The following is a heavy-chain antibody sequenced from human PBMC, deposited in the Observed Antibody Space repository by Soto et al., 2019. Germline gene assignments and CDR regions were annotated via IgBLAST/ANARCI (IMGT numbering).Heavy chain of an antibody. D-gene: IGHD2-21*02. CDR2: MYNTGST. J-gene: IGHJ6*02. V-gene: IGHV4-59*01. CDR1: GGSISGYY. CDR3: ARDLWGYCGTDCYPLDV. Sequence: SETLSLTCTVSGGSISGYYWSWIRQPPGKGLEWIGYMYNTGSTVYNPSFKSRVTISVDTSKNQFSLKLNSVTAAATAVYYCARDLWGYCGTDCYPLDVWGQGTTVTVSS.